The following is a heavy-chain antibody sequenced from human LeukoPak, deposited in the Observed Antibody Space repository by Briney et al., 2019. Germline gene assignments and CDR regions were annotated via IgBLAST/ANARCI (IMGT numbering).Heavy chain of an antibody. CDR2: VNWNGGST. J-gene: IGHJ5*02. CDR1: GFTFDDYG. CDR3: VRDRCSSTSCHDSPNWFDP. D-gene: IGHD2-2*01. V-gene: IGHV3-20*04. Sequence: GGSLRLSCAASGFTFDDYGMSWGRHAPRMGLGWISVVNWNGGSTGYADSVKGRFTISRDNAKNSLYLQMNSLRAEDTALYYCVRDRCSSTSCHDSPNWFDPWGQGTLVTVSS.